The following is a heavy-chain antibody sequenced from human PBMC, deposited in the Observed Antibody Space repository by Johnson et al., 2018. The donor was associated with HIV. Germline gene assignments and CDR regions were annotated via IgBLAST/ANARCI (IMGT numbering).Heavy chain of an antibody. CDR3: AKVGGRHDYGDYLGAFDI. CDR2: ISYDGVNK. D-gene: IGHD4-17*01. V-gene: IGHV3-30-3*01. CDR1: GFTFSTYA. Sequence: QVQLVESGGGVVQPGRSLRLSCAASGFTFSTYAMHWVRQAPGKGLEWVTIISYDGVNKYYADSVKGRFTISRDNSKDTLYLQMHSLRAEDTAVYYCAKVGGRHDYGDYLGAFDIWGQGTMVTVSS. J-gene: IGHJ3*02.